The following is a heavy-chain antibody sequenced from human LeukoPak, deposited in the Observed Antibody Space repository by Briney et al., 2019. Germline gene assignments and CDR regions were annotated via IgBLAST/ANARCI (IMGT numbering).Heavy chain of an antibody. CDR2: IWYDGSNK. CDR3: ARGGLGIGDFDI. CDR1: GFAFSRYG. Sequence: PGGSLRLSCAASGFAFSRYGMHWVRQAPGKGLEWVAVIWYDGSNKYYADSVKGRFTISRDNSKNTLYLQMNSLRAEDTAVYYCARGGLGIGDFDIWGQGTMVTVSS. D-gene: IGHD7-27*01. J-gene: IGHJ3*02. V-gene: IGHV3-33*01.